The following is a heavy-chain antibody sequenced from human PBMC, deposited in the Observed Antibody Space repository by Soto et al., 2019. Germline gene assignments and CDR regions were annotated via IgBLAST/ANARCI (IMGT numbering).Heavy chain of an antibody. Sequence: PSETLSLTCAVYGGSFSGYYWSWIRQPPGKGLEWIGYIYYSGSTNYNPSLKSRVTISVDTSKNQFSLKLSSVTAADTAVYYCARHADYGDYVGAFDIWGQGTMVTVSS. D-gene: IGHD4-17*01. V-gene: IGHV4-59*08. CDR3: ARHADYGDYVGAFDI. CDR1: GGSFSGYY. CDR2: IYYSGST. J-gene: IGHJ3*02.